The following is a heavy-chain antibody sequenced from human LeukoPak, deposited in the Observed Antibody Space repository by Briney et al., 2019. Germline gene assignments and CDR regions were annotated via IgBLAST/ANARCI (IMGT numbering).Heavy chain of an antibody. V-gene: IGHV4-59*01. Sequence: SETLSFTCTVSGGSISSYYWSWIRQPPGKGLEWIGYIYYSGSTNYNPSLKSRVTISVDTSKNQFSLKLSSVTAADTAVYYCARDRLVGATFYYYYYMDVWGKGTTVTVSS. CDR3: ARDRLVGATFYYYYYMDV. CDR1: GGSISSYY. D-gene: IGHD1-26*01. CDR2: IYYSGST. J-gene: IGHJ6*03.